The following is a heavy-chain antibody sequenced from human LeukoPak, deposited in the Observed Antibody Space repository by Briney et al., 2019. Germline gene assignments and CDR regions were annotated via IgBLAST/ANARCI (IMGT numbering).Heavy chain of an antibody. CDR2: IKPDSGAT. Sequence: GASVKVSCKASGYTFTGHYLHWVRQAPGQGLEWMGWIKPDSGATTYAQKFQGRVTMTRDTSISTAYLELRSLTSEDTAVYYCARGPHDTSYGDSWGQGTLVTVSS. CDR3: ARGPHDTSYGDS. D-gene: IGHD4-17*01. CDR1: GYTFTGHY. J-gene: IGHJ1*01. V-gene: IGHV1-2*02.